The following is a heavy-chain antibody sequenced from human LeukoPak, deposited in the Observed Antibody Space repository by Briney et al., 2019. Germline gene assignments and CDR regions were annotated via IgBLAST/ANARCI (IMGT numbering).Heavy chain of an antibody. CDR1: GFTFDRYT. D-gene: IGHD5-24*01. CDR3: AKDRDGHKDGFDY. J-gene: IGHJ4*02. Sequence: GGTLRLSCAASGFTFDRYTMHWVRQAPGKGLEWVSFVTRQGSTTNYADPVRGRFTISRDNSKNSLFLQMNTLKTEGTALYYCAKDRDGHKDGFDYWGQGTLVTVSS. V-gene: IGHV3-43*01. CDR2: VTRQGSTT.